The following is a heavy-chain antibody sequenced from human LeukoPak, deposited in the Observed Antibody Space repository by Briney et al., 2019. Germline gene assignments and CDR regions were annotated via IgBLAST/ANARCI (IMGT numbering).Heavy chain of an antibody. CDR2: PYSSGST. CDR1: GGSISSGSYY. J-gene: IGHJ3*02. Sequence: NPSQTLSLTCTVYGGSISSGSYYWSWIRQPAGRGLKWIGRPYSSGSTNYNPSLKSRVTISVDTSKNQFSLKLSSVTAADTVVYFRAKDGIRYCSSTSCYLDAFDIWGQGTMVTVSS. CDR3: AKDGIRYCSSTSCYLDAFDI. D-gene: IGHD2-2*01. V-gene: IGHV4-61*02.